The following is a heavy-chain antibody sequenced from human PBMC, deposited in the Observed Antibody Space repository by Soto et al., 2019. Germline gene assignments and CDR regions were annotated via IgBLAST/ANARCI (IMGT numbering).Heavy chain of an antibody. V-gene: IGHV3-7*01. Sequence: EVQLVESGGGLVQPGGSLRLSCAASGFTFSNYWMSWVRQAPGKGLEWVANIKGDGSEKYYVDSMKGRFTISRDNAENSLYLQLNSLRVEDTALYYCASDSRRVGATSDLDYWGQGTLVTVSS. J-gene: IGHJ4*02. CDR1: GFTFSNYW. CDR3: ASDSRRVGATSDLDY. CDR2: IKGDGSEK. D-gene: IGHD1-26*01.